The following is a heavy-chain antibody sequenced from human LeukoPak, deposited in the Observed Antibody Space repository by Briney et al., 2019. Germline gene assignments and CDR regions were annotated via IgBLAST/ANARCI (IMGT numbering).Heavy chain of an antibody. Sequence: QPGRPLRLSCAASGFTFDDYAMHWVRQAPGKGLEWVSGISWNSGSIGYADSVKGRFTISRDNAKNSLYLQMNSLRAEDTALYYCAKDIDSYSSGWYGGFDYWGQGTLVTVPS. J-gene: IGHJ4*02. D-gene: IGHD6-19*01. CDR3: AKDIDSYSSGWYGGFDY. CDR2: ISWNSGSI. CDR1: GFTFDDYA. V-gene: IGHV3-9*01.